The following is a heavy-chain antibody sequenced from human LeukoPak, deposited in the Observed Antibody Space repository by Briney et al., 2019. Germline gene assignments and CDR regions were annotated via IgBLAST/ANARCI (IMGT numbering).Heavy chain of an antibody. CDR1: GYTFTGYY. V-gene: IGHV1-2*02. CDR3: ARIRYFDWLLSPLFDY. J-gene: IGHJ4*02. Sequence: ASVKVSCKASGYTFTGYYMHWVRQAPGQGLEWMGWINPNSGGTNYAQKFQGRVTMTRDTSISTAYMELSRLRSDDTAVYYCARIRYFDWLLSPLFDYWGQGTLVTVSS. D-gene: IGHD3-9*01. CDR2: INPNSGGT.